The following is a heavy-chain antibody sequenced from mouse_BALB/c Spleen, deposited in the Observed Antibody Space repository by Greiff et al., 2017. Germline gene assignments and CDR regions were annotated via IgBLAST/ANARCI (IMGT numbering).Heavy chain of an antibody. V-gene: IGHV5-17*02. J-gene: IGHJ2*01. CDR2: ISSGSSTI. CDR1: GFTFSSFG. Sequence: EVKLMESGGGLVQPGGSRKLSCAASGFTFSSFGMHWVRQAPEKGLEWVAYISSGSSTIYYADTVQGRFTISRDNPKNTLFLQMTSLRSEDTAMYYCARSGLGYYFDYWGQGTTLTVSS. CDR3: ARSGLGYYFDY. D-gene: IGHD3-3*01.